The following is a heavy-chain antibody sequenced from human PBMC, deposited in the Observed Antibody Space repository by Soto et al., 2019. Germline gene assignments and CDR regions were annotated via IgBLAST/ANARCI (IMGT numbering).Heavy chain of an antibody. J-gene: IGHJ6*02. CDR3: XXXXXXXXXXXXYXGMDV. CDR1: GGAFSDYA. V-gene: IGHV1-69*05. CDR2: IMPIFRAP. Sequence: QVQLVQSGAEVKKPGSSVKVSCKASGGAFSDYAFSWVRQAPGQGLEWLGGIMPIFRAPDYAQKFQGRVTXXXXXXXXXXXXXXXXXXXXXXXXXXXXXXXXXXXXXXXYXGMDVWGQGTTVTVS.